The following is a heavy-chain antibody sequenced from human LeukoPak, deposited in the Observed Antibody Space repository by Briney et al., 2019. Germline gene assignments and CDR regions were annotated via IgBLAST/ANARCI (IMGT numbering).Heavy chain of an antibody. V-gene: IGHV3-48*03. CDR1: GFTFSNYE. CDR2: ISNSGNTR. Sequence: GGSLRLSCAASGFTFSNYEMNWIRQAPGKGLEWISYISNSGNTRYYANSVKGRFTISRDNANNSVYLQMNNLRAEDTAVYYCAAVIDYWGQGTLVTVSS. J-gene: IGHJ4*02. CDR3: AAVIDY.